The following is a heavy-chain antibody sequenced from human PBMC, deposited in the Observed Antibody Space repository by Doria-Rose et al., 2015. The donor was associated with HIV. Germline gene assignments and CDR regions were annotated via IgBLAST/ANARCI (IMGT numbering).Heavy chain of an antibody. D-gene: IGHD6-13*01. J-gene: IGHJ4*02. Sequence: VTLKESGPVLVKPTETLTLTCTVSGVSLSSPGMGVSWIRQPPGKALEWLANIFSDDERSYKTSLKSRLTISRGPSKSQVVLTMTDMDPVDTATYYCARIKSSRWYHKYYFDFWGQGTLVIVSA. V-gene: IGHV2-26*01. CDR2: IFSDDER. CDR3: ARIKSSRWYHKYYFDF. CDR1: GVSLSSPGMG.